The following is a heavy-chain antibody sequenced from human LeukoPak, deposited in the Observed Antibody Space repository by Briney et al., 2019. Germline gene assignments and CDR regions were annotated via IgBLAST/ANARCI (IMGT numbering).Heavy chain of an antibody. CDR1: GGSISSYY. J-gene: IGHJ6*03. V-gene: IGHV4-38-2*02. D-gene: IGHD3-10*01. CDR3: ARVEGSMVWDYYYYYMDV. Sequence: KASETLSLTCTVSGGSISSYYWSWIRQPPGKGLEWIGSIYHSGSTYYNPSLKSRVTISVDTSKNQFSLKLSSVTAADTAVYYCARVEGSMVWDYYYYYMDVWGKGTTVTVSS. CDR2: IYHSGST.